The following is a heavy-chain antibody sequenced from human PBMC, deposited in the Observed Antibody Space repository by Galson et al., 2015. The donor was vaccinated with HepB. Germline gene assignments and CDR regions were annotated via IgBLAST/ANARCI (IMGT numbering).Heavy chain of an antibody. D-gene: IGHD1-26*01. CDR1: GGTFSSYS. CDR3: ARDGWSGNYFDGAFEM. Sequence: SVKVSCKASGGTFSSYSISWVRQAPGQGLEWMGRIIPILGRANYAQKFQVRVTITADKSTNTSYMEVSSLRSEDTAVYYCARDGWSGNYFDGAFEMWGQGTMVTVSS. V-gene: IGHV1-69*04. J-gene: IGHJ3*02. CDR2: IIPILGRA.